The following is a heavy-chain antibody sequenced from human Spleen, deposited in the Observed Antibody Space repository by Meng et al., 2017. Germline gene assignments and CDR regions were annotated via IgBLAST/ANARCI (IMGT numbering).Heavy chain of an antibody. D-gene: IGHD3-22*01. J-gene: IGHJ4*02. CDR2: INPSGGST. CDR1: GYTFTSYY. CDR3: ARVSDYYDSSGYLSDY. V-gene: IGHV1-46*01. Sequence: ASVKVSCKASGYTFTSYYMHWVRQAPGQGLEWMGIINPSGGSTSYAQKFQGRVTITADKSTSTAYMELSSLRSEDTAVYYCARVSDYYDSSGYLSDYWGQGTLVTVSS.